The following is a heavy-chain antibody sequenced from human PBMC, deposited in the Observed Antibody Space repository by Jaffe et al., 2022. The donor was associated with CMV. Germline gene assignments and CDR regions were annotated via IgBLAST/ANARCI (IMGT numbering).Heavy chain of an antibody. CDR3: ARGKPGGGYGDPPDY. CDR2: IYREGST. V-gene: IGHV3-53*01. CDR1: GFTVSSNY. J-gene: IGHJ4*02. D-gene: IGHD4-17*01. Sequence: EVQLVESGGGLIQPGGSLRLSCSASGFTVSSNYMTWVRQAPGKGLEWVSIIYREGSTFYADSVKGRFIISRDDFKNTLYLQMHSLRAEDTAVYYCARGKPGGGYGDPPDYWGQGTLVTVSS.